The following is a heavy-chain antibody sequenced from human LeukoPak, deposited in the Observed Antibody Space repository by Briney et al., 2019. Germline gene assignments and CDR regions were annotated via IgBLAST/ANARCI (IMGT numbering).Heavy chain of an antibody. J-gene: IGHJ4*02. CDR2: ISYDGSNK. CDR3: AKVLVPSRPVVAATSDY. CDR1: GFTFSSYG. Sequence: GGSLRLSCAASGFTFSSYGMHWVRQAPGKGLEWVAVISYDGSNKYYADSVKGRFTISRDNSKNTLYLQMNSLRAEDTAVYYCAKVLVPSRPVVAATSDYWGQGTLVTVSS. D-gene: IGHD2-15*01. V-gene: IGHV3-30*18.